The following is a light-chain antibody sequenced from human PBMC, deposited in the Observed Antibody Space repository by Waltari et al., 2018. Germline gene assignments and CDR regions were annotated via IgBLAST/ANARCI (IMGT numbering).Light chain of an antibody. J-gene: IGKJ1*01. CDR1: QRIITW. CDR3: QQYNSYSA. Sequence: DIHMTQSPSTLSASVGDRVTITCRASQRIITWLAWYQQKPGKAPKLLIYKASSLESGVPSRFSGSGSGTEFTLTISSLQPDDSATYYCQQYNSYSAFGQGTKVEIK. CDR2: KAS. V-gene: IGKV1-5*03.